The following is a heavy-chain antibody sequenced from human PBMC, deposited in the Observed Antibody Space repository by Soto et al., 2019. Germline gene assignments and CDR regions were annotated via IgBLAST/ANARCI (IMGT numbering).Heavy chain of an antibody. CDR1: GFTFSSYW. V-gene: IGHV3-9*01. CDR3: ARGLGFSFYYIEV. J-gene: IGHJ6*03. Sequence: GGSLRLSCAASGFTFSSYWMHWVRQVPGKGLEWVSGISWNSDTTGYADSVKGRFTISRDNAKNSLYLQMSSLRAEDTALYYCARGLGFSFYYIEVWGKGTTVTVSS. D-gene: IGHD6-25*01. CDR2: ISWNSDTT.